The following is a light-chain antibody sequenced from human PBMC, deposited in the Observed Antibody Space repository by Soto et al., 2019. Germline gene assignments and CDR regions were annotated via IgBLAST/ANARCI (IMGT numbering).Light chain of an antibody. V-gene: IGKV1-17*01. J-gene: IGKJ1*01. CDR3: LQHNNYPPT. Sequence: DIQMTQSPSSLSASVGDRVTITCRASQDIRIDLGWFQQKPGKAPKRLIYAASSLQSGVPSRFSGSGSGTEFTLTISSLQPEDFATYYCLQHNNYPPTFGQGTKVEL. CDR1: QDIRID. CDR2: AAS.